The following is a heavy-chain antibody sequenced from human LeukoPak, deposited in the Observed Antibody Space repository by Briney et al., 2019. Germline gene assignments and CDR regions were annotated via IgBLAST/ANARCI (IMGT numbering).Heavy chain of an antibody. CDR3: ARIVATIAAAGSSKAFDP. J-gene: IGHJ5*02. Sequence: PGGSLRLSCTTSGFTFRNYGMNWVRQAPGKGLECVAGISGSGDSTYYADSVKGRFTISRDNSKNTLYLQMNSLRAEDTAVYYCARIVATIAAAGSSKAFDPWGQGTLVTVSS. CDR2: ISGSGDST. D-gene: IGHD5-12*01. CDR1: GFTFRNYG. V-gene: IGHV3-23*01.